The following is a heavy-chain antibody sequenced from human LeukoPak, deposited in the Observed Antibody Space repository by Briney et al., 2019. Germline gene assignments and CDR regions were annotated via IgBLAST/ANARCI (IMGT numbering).Heavy chain of an antibody. CDR2: IKSKTDGGTT. CDR1: GFTFNNYA. V-gene: IGHV3-15*01. D-gene: IGHD6-13*01. J-gene: IGHJ4*02. Sequence: PGGSLRLSCVASGFTFNNYAMSWVRQAPGKGLEWVGRIKSKTDGGTTDYAAPVKGRFTISRDDSKNTLYLQMNSLKTEDTAVYYCTAAAGDFDYWGQGTLVTVSS. CDR3: TAAAGDFDY.